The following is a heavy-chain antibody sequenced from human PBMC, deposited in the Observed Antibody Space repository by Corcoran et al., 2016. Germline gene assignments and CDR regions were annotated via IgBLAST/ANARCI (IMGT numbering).Heavy chain of an antibody. CDR3: ARGPSSSWYGY. J-gene: IGHJ5*01. Sequence: QVQLQQWGAGLLKPSETLSLTCAVYGGSFSGYYWSWIRQPPGKGLEWIGEINHSGNTNYNPSLKSRVTISVDTSKNQFSLKLSSVTAADTAVYYCARGPSSSWYGYWGHGTLVTVSS. V-gene: IGHV4-34*01. CDR2: INHSGNT. D-gene: IGHD6-13*01. CDR1: GGSFSGYY.